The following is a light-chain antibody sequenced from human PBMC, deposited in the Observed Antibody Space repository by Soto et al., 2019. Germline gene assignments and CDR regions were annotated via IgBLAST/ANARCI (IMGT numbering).Light chain of an antibody. CDR3: QQYVRAPMLT. Sequence: EIVLTQSPGTLSLSPGERATLSCMASQSVSSNYLAWYQQKPGQAPRLLIYGASRGAAGIPDRFSGSGSGTDFTLTISRLEPEDFAVYFCQQYVRAPMLTFGQGTKLEVK. V-gene: IGKV3-20*01. CDR2: GAS. J-gene: IGKJ2*01. CDR1: QSVSSNY.